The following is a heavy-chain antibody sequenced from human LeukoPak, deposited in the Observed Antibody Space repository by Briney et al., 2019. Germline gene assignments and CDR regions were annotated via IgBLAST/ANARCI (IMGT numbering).Heavy chain of an antibody. J-gene: IGHJ5*02. CDR2: IGSSSSTI. CDR1: GFTFSSYS. D-gene: IGHD3-3*01. Sequence: GGSLRLSCAASGFTFSSYSMNWVRQAPGKGLEWVSYIGSSSSTIYYADSVKGRFTISRDNAKNSLYLQMNSLRDEDTAVYYCARDRPYDFWSGYSSPPGAGLSDPWGQGTLVTVSS. CDR3: ARDRPYDFWSGYSSPPGAGLSDP. V-gene: IGHV3-48*02.